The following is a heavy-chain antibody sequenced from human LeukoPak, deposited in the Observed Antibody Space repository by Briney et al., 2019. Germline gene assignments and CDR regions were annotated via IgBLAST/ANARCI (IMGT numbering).Heavy chain of an antibody. CDR1: GYTFTTYG. V-gene: IGHV1-18*04. CDR3: ARDNTRYNYGMDV. Sequence: ASVKVSCKASGYTFTTYGINWVRQAPGQGLEWMAWISPYNGNTNYAQSLQGRVTVTTDTSTSTAYMELRSLRSDDTAVYYCARDNTRYNYGMDVWGQGTTVTVSS. J-gene: IGHJ6*02. CDR2: ISPYNGNT. D-gene: IGHD1-14*01.